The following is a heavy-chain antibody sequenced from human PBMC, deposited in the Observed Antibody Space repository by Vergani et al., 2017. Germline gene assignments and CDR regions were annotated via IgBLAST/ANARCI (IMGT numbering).Heavy chain of an antibody. CDR1: GFTFSSAW. CDR3: AREMLGYCSSXSCYTYYYYYYMDV. CDR2: IRPKTDGETT. J-gene: IGHJ6*03. V-gene: IGHV3-15*01. Sequence: EVQPVESGGGLVKPGGSLRLSCTTSGFTFSSAWMSWVRQAPGKGLEWVARIRPKTDGETTDYAAPVKGRFTISRDNAKNSLYLQMNSLRAEDTAVYYCAREMLGYCSSXSCYTYYYYYYMDVWGKGTTVTVSS. D-gene: IGHD2-2*02.